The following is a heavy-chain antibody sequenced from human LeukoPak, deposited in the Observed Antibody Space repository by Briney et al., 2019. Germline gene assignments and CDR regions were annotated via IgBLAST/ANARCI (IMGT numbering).Heavy chain of an antibody. Sequence: SETLSLTCTVSGGSISSYYWSWIRQPPGKGLEWIGYIYYSGSTNYNPSLKSRVTISVDTSKNQFSLKLSSVTAADTAVYYCARDSPSVVFWSGYDPWGQGTLVTVSS. D-gene: IGHD3-3*01. CDR1: GGSISSYY. CDR3: ARDSPSVVFWSGYDP. CDR2: IYYSGST. V-gene: IGHV4-59*01. J-gene: IGHJ5*02.